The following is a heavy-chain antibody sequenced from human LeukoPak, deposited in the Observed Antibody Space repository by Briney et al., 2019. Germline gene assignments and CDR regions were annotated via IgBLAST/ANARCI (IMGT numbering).Heavy chain of an antibody. CDR3: ARLSRFLEWLLPEFDY. D-gene: IGHD3-3*01. CDR2: IYYSGST. J-gene: IGHJ4*02. Sequence: SETQSLTCTVSGDSISSSSYYWGWIRQPPGKGLEWIGSIYYSGSTYYNPSLKSRVTISVDTSKNQFSLKLSSVTAADTAVYYCARLSRFLEWLLPEFDYWGQGTLVTVSS. CDR1: GDSISSSSYY. V-gene: IGHV4-39*01.